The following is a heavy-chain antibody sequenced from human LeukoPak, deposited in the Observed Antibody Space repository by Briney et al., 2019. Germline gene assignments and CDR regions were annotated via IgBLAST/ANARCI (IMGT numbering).Heavy chain of an antibody. CDR1: GFTFRSYA. J-gene: IGHJ6*02. V-gene: IGHV3-30*04. Sequence: GGSLRLSCAASGFTFRSYAMHWVRQAPGKGLEWMAVISYAGSNKYYADSVKGRFSISRDNSKNTLYLQMNSLRAEDTAVSYCGRETEPGHFYYGMDVWGQGTTVTVSS. CDR2: ISYAGSNK. D-gene: IGHD1-14*01. CDR3: GRETEPGHFYYGMDV.